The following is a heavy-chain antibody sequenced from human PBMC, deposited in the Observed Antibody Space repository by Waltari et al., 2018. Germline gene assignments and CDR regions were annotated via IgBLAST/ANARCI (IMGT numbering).Heavy chain of an antibody. J-gene: IGHJ2*01. Sequence: QLQLQESGPGLVKPSETLSLTCSVSGDSIISTYYYWGWIRQPPGKGLEWIGSIYYSGDTFYSPSLSSRVTISVDTSKNQFSLKLTSVTAAHTALYYCARVTSEFRSPYFYFDLWGRGTLVTVSA. CDR1: GDSIISTYYY. CDR3: ARVTSEFRSPYFYFDL. V-gene: IGHV4-39*07. CDR2: IYYSGDT.